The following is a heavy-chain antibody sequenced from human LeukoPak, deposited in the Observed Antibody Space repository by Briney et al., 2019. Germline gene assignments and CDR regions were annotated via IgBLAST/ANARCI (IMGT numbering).Heavy chain of an antibody. CDR3: ARPGWELTAGGAFDI. Sequence: SETLSLTCTVSGGSISSGDYYWSWIRQPPGKGLEWIGYIYYSVSTYYNPSLKSRVTISVDTSKNQFSLKLSSVTAADTAVYYCARPGWELTAGGAFDIWGQGTMVTVSS. J-gene: IGHJ3*02. CDR1: GGSISSGDYY. CDR2: IYYSVST. V-gene: IGHV4-30-4*08. D-gene: IGHD1-26*01.